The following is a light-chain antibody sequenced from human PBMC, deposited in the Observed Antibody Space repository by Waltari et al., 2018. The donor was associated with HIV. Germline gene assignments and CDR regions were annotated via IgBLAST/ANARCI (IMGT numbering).Light chain of an antibody. V-gene: IGKV1-12*01. J-gene: IGKJ3*01. CDR3: QQSNSLPFT. Sequence: DLQLTQSPSFVSASVGDEVTITCRASQGISDCVAWYQQHPNRAPKLLIFAATKLHSGVPSRFSGWGYGTNFSLTISRLQPEDFVTYFCQQSNSLPFTFGPGTQVDVK. CDR2: AAT. CDR1: QGISDC.